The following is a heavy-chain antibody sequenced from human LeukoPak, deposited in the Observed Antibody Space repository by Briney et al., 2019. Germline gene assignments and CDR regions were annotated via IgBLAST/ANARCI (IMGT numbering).Heavy chain of an antibody. V-gene: IGHV4-4*02. J-gene: IGHJ4*02. CDR3: ASGDYYDSSPADYFDY. CDR2: IYYSGST. D-gene: IGHD3-22*01. CDR1: GGSITSNNL. Sequence: NPSGTLSFTCAVSGGSITSNNLWSWVRQPPGKGLEWIGSIYYSGSTYYNPSLKSRVTISVDTSKNQFSLKLSSVTAADTAVYYCASGDYYDSSPADYFDYWGQGTLVTVSS.